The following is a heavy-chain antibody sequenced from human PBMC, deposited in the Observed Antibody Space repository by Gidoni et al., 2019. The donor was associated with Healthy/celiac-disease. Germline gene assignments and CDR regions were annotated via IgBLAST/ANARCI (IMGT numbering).Heavy chain of an antibody. D-gene: IGHD2-2*01. CDR3: AKARHCSSTSCYSYYYYGMDV. V-gene: IGHV3-9*01. J-gene: IGHJ6*02. Sequence: EVQLVESGGGLVQPGRSLRLSCAASGFPFDDYAMHWVRQAPGKGLEWVSGISGNSGSIGYADSVKGRFTISRDNAKNSLYLQMNSLRAEDTALYYCAKARHCSSTSCYSYYYYGMDVWGQGTTVTVSS. CDR1: GFPFDDYA. CDR2: ISGNSGSI.